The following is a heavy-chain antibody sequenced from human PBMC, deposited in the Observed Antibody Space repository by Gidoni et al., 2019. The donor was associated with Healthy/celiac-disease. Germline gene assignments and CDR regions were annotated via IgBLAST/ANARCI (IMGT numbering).Heavy chain of an antibody. CDR1: GFPFSSYW. Sequence: EVQLVESGGGLVQPGGSLRLSCAASGFPFSSYWMHWVRQAPGKGLVWVSRINSDGSSTSYADSVKGRFTISRDNAKNTLYLQMNSLRAEDTAVYYCATESDSSLDEDAFDIWGQGTMVTVSS. J-gene: IGHJ3*02. D-gene: IGHD3-22*01. CDR2: INSDGSST. V-gene: IGHV3-74*01. CDR3: ATESDSSLDEDAFDI.